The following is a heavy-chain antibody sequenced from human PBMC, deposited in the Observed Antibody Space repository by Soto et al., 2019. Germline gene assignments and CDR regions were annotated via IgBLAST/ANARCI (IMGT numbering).Heavy chain of an antibody. Sequence: EVQLVESGGGLVQPGGSLRLPCAASGFTFSSYSMNWVRQAPGKGLEWVSYISSSSSTIYYADSVKGRFTISRDNAQNSLYLQMNSLRAEETAVYYCARDRLYYDILTGYYPNWFDPWGQGTLVTVSS. J-gene: IGHJ5*02. CDR1: GFTFSSYS. CDR2: ISSSSSTI. V-gene: IGHV3-48*01. D-gene: IGHD3-9*01. CDR3: ARDRLYYDILTGYYPNWFDP.